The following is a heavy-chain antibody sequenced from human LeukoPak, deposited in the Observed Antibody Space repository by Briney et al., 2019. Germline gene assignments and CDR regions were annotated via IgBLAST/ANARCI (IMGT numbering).Heavy chain of an antibody. CDR2: INSDGSKT. J-gene: IGHJ4*02. V-gene: IGHV3-74*01. Sequence: GGSLRLSCAASGLFFNTYWTHWVRQAPGKGLVWVSRINSDGSKTSHADSVKGRFTISRDNAKNTLYLQMNGLRAEDTAVYYCAREGSLEYYFDYWGRGTLVTVSS. CDR3: AREGSLEYYFDY. CDR1: GLFFNTYW. D-gene: IGHD3-10*01.